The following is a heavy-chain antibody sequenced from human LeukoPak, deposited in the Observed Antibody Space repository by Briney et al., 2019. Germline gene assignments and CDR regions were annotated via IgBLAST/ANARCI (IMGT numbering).Heavy chain of an antibody. J-gene: IGHJ4*02. CDR1: EFIISSYW. Sequence: GGSLRLSCAASEFIISSYWMSWVRQAPGKGLEWVANIKQDGSEKYYVDSVKDRFTISRDNAKNSLYLQMSSLRADDMAVYYCATLVATTRFDYWGQGTLVTVSS. CDR2: IKQDGSEK. CDR3: ATLVATTRFDY. D-gene: IGHD5-12*01. V-gene: IGHV3-7*01.